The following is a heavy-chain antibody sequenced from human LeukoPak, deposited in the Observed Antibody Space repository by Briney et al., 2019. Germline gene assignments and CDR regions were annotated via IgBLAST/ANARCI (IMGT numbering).Heavy chain of an antibody. CDR2: IKQDGSER. J-gene: IGHJ4*02. CDR1: GFTFSSYW. D-gene: IGHD3-22*01. Sequence: GGSLRLSCAASGFTFSSYWMSWVRQAPGKGLEWVANIKQDGSERNYVDSVKGRFTISRDNAKKSLYLQMDSLRAEDAAVYYCARDWGAYYHFFDYWGQGTLVTVSP. CDR3: ARDWGAYYHFFDY. V-gene: IGHV3-7*01.